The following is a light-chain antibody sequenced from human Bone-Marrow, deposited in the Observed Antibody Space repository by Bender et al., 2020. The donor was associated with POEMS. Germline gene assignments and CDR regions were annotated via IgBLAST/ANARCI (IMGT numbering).Light chain of an antibody. Sequence: SSELTQSPSVSVSPGQTAMITCSGDALPKKYAFWYQQKSGQAPVLLIYEDTKRPSGIPERFSGSSSGTVATLFITGAQVDDEADYYCYSTDTTGNYRVFGGGTKLTVL. J-gene: IGLJ2*01. CDR1: ALPKKY. CDR3: YSTDTTGNYRV. CDR2: EDT. V-gene: IGLV3-10*01.